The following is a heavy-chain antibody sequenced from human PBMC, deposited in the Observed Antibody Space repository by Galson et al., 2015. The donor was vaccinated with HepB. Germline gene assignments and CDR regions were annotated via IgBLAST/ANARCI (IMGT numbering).Heavy chain of an antibody. CDR2: ISGSGGST. CDR1: GFTFSSYA. CDR3: EVKVEMATIFDY. Sequence: SLRLSCAASGFTFSSYAMSWVRQAPGKGLEWVSAISGSGGSTYYADSVKGRFTISRDNSKNTLYLQMNSLRAEDTAVYYCEVKVEMATIFDYWGQGTLVTVSS. V-gene: IGHV3-23*01. J-gene: IGHJ4*02. D-gene: IGHD5-24*01.